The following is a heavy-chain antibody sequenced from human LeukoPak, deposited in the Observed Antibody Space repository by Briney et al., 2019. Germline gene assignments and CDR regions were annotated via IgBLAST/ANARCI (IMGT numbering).Heavy chain of an antibody. CDR3: ARGGHYYDSSGLFNY. CDR1: GFTFSSYS. Sequence: GGSLRLSCAASGFTFSSYSMNWVRQAPGKGLEWVSSISSSSSYIYYADSVKGRFTISRDNAKNSLYLQMNSLRAEDTAVYYCARGGHYYDSSGLFNYWGQGTLVTVSS. J-gene: IGHJ4*02. CDR2: ISSSSSYI. D-gene: IGHD3-22*01. V-gene: IGHV3-21*04.